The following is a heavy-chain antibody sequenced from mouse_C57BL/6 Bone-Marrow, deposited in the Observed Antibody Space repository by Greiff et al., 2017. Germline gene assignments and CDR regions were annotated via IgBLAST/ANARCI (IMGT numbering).Heavy chain of an antibody. J-gene: IGHJ1*03. CDR2: INSDGGST. V-gene: IGHV5-2*01. Sequence: EVMLVESGGGLVQPGESLKLSCESNEYEFPSHDMSWVRKTPEKRLELVAAINSDGGSTYYPDTMERRFIISRDNTKKTLYLQMSSLRSEDTALYYCARRGYGSSHGGYFDVWGTGTTVTVSS. D-gene: IGHD1-1*01. CDR3: ARRGYGSSHGGYFDV. CDR1: EYEFPSHD.